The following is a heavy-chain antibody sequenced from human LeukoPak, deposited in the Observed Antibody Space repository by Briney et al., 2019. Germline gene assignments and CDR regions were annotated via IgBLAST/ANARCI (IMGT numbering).Heavy chain of an antibody. Sequence: PGGSLRLSCAASGFTFSSYAMHWVRQAPGKGLEWVAVIWYDGSNKYYADSVKGRFTISRDNSKNTLYLQMNSLRAEDTAVYYCAKTGTPWYYFDYWGQGTLATVSS. CDR2: IWYDGSNK. D-gene: IGHD6-13*01. CDR3: AKTGTPWYYFDY. V-gene: IGHV3-33*06. J-gene: IGHJ4*02. CDR1: GFTFSSYA.